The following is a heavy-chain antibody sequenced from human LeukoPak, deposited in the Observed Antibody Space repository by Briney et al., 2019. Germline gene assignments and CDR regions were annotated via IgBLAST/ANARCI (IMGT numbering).Heavy chain of an antibody. Sequence: SETLSLTCSVPGYSFTSGHYWGWIRQPPGKGLEWIANIYHTGSAHYNPSLKSRVTISVDTSKNQFSLKLSSVTAADTAVYRTSTTCILRGFDYWGQGTLVTVSS. J-gene: IGHJ4*02. CDR3: STTCILRGFDY. CDR1: GYSFTSGHY. CDR2: IYHTGSA. V-gene: IGHV4-38-2*01. D-gene: IGHD2-2*01.